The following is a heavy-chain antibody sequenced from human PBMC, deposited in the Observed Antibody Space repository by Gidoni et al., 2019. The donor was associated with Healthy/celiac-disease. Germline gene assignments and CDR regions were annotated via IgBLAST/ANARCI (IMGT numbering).Heavy chain of an antibody. J-gene: IGHJ4*02. V-gene: IGHV3-49*03. CDR1: GFTFGDYA. CDR2: IRSKAYGGTT. D-gene: IGHD1-26*01. Sequence: EVQLVESGGGLVQPGRSLRLSCTASGFTFGDYAMSWYRQAPGKGLEWVGFIRSKAYGGTTEYAASVKGRFTISRDDSKSIAYLQMNSLKTEDTAVYYCTSSGSYLELDYWGQGTLVTVSS. CDR3: TSSGSYLELDY.